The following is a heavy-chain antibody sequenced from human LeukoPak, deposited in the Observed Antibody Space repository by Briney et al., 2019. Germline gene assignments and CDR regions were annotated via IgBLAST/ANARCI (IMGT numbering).Heavy chain of an antibody. CDR3: ARAAIAAARIYYYMDV. J-gene: IGHJ6*03. CDR2: ISTSSSYI. CDR1: GFTFSSYS. V-gene: IGHV3-21*01. Sequence: PGGSLRLSCAASGFTFSSYSMNWVRQAPGKGLEWVSFISTSSSYIHNADSVKGRFTISRDNAENSLYLQMDSLRAEDTAVYYCARAAIAAARIYYYMDVWGKGTTVTVSS. D-gene: IGHD6-13*01.